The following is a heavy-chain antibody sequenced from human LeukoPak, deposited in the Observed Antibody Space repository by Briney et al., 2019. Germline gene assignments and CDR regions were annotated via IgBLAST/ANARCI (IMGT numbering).Heavy chain of an antibody. CDR1: GGSINSYY. CDR2: IYYSGSA. J-gene: IGHJ5*02. CDR3: ARDQNGWYYWFDP. D-gene: IGHD6-19*01. V-gene: IGHV4-59*01. Sequence: SGTLSLTCTVSGGSINSYYWSWLRQPPGKGLEWIGYIYYSGSANYNPSLKSRVTMSIDTSKNQLSLELSSVTTADTAVYYCARDQNGWYYWFDPWGQGTLVTVSS.